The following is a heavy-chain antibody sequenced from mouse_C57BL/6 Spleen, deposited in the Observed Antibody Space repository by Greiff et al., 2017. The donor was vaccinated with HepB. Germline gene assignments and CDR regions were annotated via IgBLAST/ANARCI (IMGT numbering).Heavy chain of an antibody. D-gene: IGHD1-1*01. CDR1: GFSFNTYA. CDR3: VRQDYYGSSYDAMDY. Sequence: EVHLVESGGGLVQPKGSLKLSCAASGFSFNTYAMNWVRQAPGKGLEWVARIRSKSNNYATYYADSVKDRFTISRDDSESMLYLQMNNLKTEDTAMYYCVRQDYYGSSYDAMDYWGQGTSVTVSS. CDR2: IRSKSNNYAT. J-gene: IGHJ4*01. V-gene: IGHV10-1*01.